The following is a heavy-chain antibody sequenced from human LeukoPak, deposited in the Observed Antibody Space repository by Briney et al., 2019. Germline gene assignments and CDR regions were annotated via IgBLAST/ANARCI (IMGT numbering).Heavy chain of an antibody. CDR2: ISWNSGSI. J-gene: IGHJ6*02. CDR1: GFTFDDYA. CDR3: AKDRAAGSYYYYGMDV. D-gene: IGHD6-13*01. V-gene: IGHV3-9*01. Sequence: GGSLRLSCAASGFTFDDYAMHWVRQAPGKGLEWVSGISWNSGSIGYADSVKGRFTISRDNTKNSLYLQMNSLRAEDTALYYCAKDRAAGSYYYYGMDVWGQGTTVTVSS.